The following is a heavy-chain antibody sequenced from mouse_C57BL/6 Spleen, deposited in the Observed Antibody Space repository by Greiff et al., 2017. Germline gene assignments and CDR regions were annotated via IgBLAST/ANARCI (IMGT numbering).Heavy chain of an antibody. V-gene: IGHV1-19*01. Sequence: VQLQQSGPVLVKPGASVKMSCKASGYTFTDYYMNWVKQSHGKSLEWIGVINPYNGGTSYNQKFKGKATLTVDKSSSTAYMELNSLTSEDSAVYYCARGGFITTVVATGYFDYWGQGTTLTVSS. CDR2: INPYNGGT. CDR1: GYTFTDYY. J-gene: IGHJ2*01. D-gene: IGHD1-1*01. CDR3: ARGGFITTVVATGYFDY.